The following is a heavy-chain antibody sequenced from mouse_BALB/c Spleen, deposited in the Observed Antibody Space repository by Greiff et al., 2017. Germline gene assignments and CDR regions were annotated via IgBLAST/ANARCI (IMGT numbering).Heavy chain of an antibody. V-gene: IGHV5-17*02. CDR2: ISSGSSTI. CDR3: ARERVLTPFAY. J-gene: IGHJ3*01. Sequence: VQLKESGGGLVQPGGSRKLSCAASGFTFSSFGMHWVRQAPEKGLEWVAYISSGSSTIYYADTVKGRFTISRDNPKNTLFLQMTSLRSEDTAMYYCARERVLTPFAYWGQGTLVTVSA. CDR1: GFTFSSFG.